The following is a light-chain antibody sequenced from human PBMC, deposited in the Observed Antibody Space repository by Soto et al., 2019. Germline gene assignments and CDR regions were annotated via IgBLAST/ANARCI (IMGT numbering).Light chain of an antibody. CDR3: QQYNDWPWGT. CDR1: QSVGGN. Sequence: EIVLTQSPATLSVSPGERATLSCRASQSVGGNLAWYQQKPGQAPRLLIYGASTRATGIPGRFSGSGSGTECTLTISSLQSEDFAVYYCQQYNDWPWGTFGQGTKLEIK. CDR2: GAS. J-gene: IGKJ2*01. V-gene: IGKV3-15*01.